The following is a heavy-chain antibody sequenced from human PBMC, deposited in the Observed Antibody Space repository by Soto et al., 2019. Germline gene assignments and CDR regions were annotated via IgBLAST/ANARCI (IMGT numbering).Heavy chain of an antibody. CDR3: ARSSVDTAMVTPFGYYYYGMDV. CDR2: IYYSGST. J-gene: IGHJ6*02. Sequence: SETLSLTCTVSGCSTSSYYWSWIRQPPGKGLEWIGYIYYSGSTNYNPSLKSRVTISVDTSKNQFSLKLSSVTAADTAVYYCARSSVDTAMVTPFGYYYYGMDVWGQGTTVTVSS. D-gene: IGHD5-18*01. CDR1: GCSTSSYY. V-gene: IGHV4-59*01.